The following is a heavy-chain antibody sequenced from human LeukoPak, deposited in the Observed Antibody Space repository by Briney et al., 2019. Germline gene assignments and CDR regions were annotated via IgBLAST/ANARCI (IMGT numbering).Heavy chain of an antibody. Sequence: SSETLSLTCTVSGGSISSYYWSWIRQPPGKGLEWIGYIYYSGSANYNPSLKSRVTISVDTSKNQFSLKLSSVTAADAAVYYCARRPYSGTYLDYWGQGTLVTVSS. CDR1: GGSISSYY. CDR3: ARRPYSGTYLDY. J-gene: IGHJ4*02. V-gene: IGHV4-59*01. D-gene: IGHD1-26*01. CDR2: IYYSGSA.